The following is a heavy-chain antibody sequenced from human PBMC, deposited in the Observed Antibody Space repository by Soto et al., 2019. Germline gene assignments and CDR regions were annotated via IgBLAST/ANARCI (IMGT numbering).Heavy chain of an antibody. CDR1: GFTFSDYY. Sequence: VQLVESGGGLVKPGGSLRLSCAASGFTFSDYYMSWIRQAPGKGLEWVSYISTTGSYTNYADSVKGRFTISRDNAKNSLYLQMNSLRAEDTAVYYCARDYSGSPRAFDPWGQGTLVTVSS. J-gene: IGHJ5*02. CDR2: ISTTGSYT. CDR3: ARDYSGSPRAFDP. D-gene: IGHD1-26*01. V-gene: IGHV3-11*06.